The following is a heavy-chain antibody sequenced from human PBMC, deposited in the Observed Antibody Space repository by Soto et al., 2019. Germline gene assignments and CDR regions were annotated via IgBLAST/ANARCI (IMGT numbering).Heavy chain of an antibody. V-gene: IGHV3-21*01. CDR2: ISSSSSYI. CDR3: ARAWEYYDSSGYYIGY. D-gene: IGHD3-22*01. Sequence: LRLSCAASGFTFSSYSMNWVRQAPGKGLEWVSSISSSSSYIYYADSVKGRFTISRDNAKNSLYLQMNSLRAEDTAVYYCARAWEYYDSSGYYIGYWGQGALVTVSS. CDR1: GFTFSSYS. J-gene: IGHJ4*02.